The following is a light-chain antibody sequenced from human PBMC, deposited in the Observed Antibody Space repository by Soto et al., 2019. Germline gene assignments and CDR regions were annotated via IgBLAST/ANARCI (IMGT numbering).Light chain of an antibody. CDR3: QQYSNWPTWT. CDR1: QSVSSN. CDR2: GAS. V-gene: IGKV3-15*01. J-gene: IGKJ1*01. Sequence: EIVITQSPATLSVSPGERVTLSCRASQSVSSNLAWYQQKLGQAPRLLIYGASTRANGIPGRFSGSGSGTEFTLTISSLQSEDFAVYDCQQYSNWPTWTFGQGTKVDIK.